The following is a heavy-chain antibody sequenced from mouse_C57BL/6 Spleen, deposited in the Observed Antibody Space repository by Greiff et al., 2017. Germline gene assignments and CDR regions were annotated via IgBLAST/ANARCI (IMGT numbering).Heavy chain of an antibody. CDR2: IDPADSYT. J-gene: IGHJ3*01. V-gene: IGHV1-69*01. CDR3: ARGGLGGGGWFAY. Sequence: QVQLQQPGAELVMPGASVKLSCKASGYTFTSYWMHWVKQRPGQGLEWIGEIDPADSYTNYNQKFKGKSTMTVDKSSSTAYMQLSSLTSEDSAVYYCARGGLGGGGWFAYWGQGTLVTVSA. CDR1: GYTFTSYW. D-gene: IGHD2-4*01.